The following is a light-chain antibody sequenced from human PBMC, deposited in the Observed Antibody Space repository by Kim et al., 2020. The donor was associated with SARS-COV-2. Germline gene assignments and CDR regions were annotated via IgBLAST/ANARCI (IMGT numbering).Light chain of an antibody. Sequence: EIVLTQSPGTLSLSPGERATLSCRASQSVNSRYLAWYQLKPGQAPRLLIFVASSWATGVPDRFSGSGSGTDFTLTISSLEPEDFAVYYCQQYGTLPYTFGQGTKLEI. V-gene: IGKV3-20*01. J-gene: IGKJ2*01. CDR2: VAS. CDR3: QQYGTLPYT. CDR1: QSVNSRY.